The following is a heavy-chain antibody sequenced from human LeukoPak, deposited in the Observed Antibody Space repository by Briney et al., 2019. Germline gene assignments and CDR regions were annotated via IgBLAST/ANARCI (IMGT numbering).Heavy chain of an antibody. CDR1: GFTFSSYS. CDR2: IHGDGSTT. Sequence: GGSLRLSCAASGFTFSSYSMHWVRQAPGKGLMWVSRIHGDGSTTNYADSVKGRFSISRDNAKNTLYLQMNSLRAEDTAVYYCAYYYDSSGYAVPFDYWGQGTLVTVSS. V-gene: IGHV3-74*01. J-gene: IGHJ4*02. D-gene: IGHD3-22*01. CDR3: AYYYDSSGYAVPFDY.